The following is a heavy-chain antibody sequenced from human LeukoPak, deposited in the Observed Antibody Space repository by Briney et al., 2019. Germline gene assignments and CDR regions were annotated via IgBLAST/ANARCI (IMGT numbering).Heavy chain of an antibody. CDR1: GFAFSFYA. V-gene: IGHV3-23*01. J-gene: IGHJ5*01. CDR2: IKANSGTT. Sequence: PGGSLRLSCAASGFAFSFYAMSWLRQPPGKGLEWVSTIKANSGTTSYAASVRGRFTISRDNSKNTLYLQVNTLRADDTATYYCAKPISGGLAVTADWFHPWGQGTLVTVSS. CDR3: AKPISGGLAVTADWFHP. D-gene: IGHD6-19*01.